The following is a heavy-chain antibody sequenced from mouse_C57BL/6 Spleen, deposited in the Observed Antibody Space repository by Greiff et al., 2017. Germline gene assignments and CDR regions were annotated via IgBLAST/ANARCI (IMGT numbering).Heavy chain of an antibody. Sequence: QVQLQQPGAELVKPGASVKVSCKASGYTFTSYWMHWVKQRPGQGLEWIGRIHPSDSDTNYNQKFKGKATLTVDKSSSTAYMQLSSLTSEDSAVCYCALSYYYGNAMDYWGQGTSVTVSS. D-gene: IGHD1-1*01. CDR3: ALSYYYGNAMDY. J-gene: IGHJ4*01. CDR1: GYTFTSYW. V-gene: IGHV1-74*01. CDR2: IHPSDSDT.